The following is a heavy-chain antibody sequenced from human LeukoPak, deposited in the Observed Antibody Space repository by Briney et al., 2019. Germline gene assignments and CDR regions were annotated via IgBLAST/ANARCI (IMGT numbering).Heavy chain of an antibody. CDR3: ARRRDWFDP. CDR1: GFTFSSPE. Sequence: GGSLRLSCAASGFTFSSPEMNWVRQAPGKGLEWVSYIGSSGNAIYYADSVRGRFTISRDNAKNSLYLQMNSLRVEDTAVYYCARRRDWFDPWGQGTLVTVSS. CDR2: IGSSGNAI. J-gene: IGHJ5*02. V-gene: IGHV3-48*03.